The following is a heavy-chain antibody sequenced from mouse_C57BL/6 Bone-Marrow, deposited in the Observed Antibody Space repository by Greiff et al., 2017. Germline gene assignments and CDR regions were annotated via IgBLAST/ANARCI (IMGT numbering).Heavy chain of an antibody. CDR1: GFTFSSYG. CDR2: ISSGGSYT. V-gene: IGHV5-6*02. J-gene: IGHJ4*01. CDR3: ATTVLAGAMDY. Sequence: DVMLVESGGDLVKPGGSLKLSCAASGFTFSSYGMSWVRQTPDKRLEWVATISSGGSYTYYPDSVKGRFTIARDNAKNTLYLQMSSLKSEDTAMYYCATTVLAGAMDYWGQGTSVTVSS. D-gene: IGHD4-1*01.